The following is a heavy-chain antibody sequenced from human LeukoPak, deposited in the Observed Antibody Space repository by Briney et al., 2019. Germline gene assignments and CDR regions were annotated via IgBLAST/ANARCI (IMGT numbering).Heavy chain of an antibody. Sequence: GGSLRLSCAASGVTFSSYSMNWVRQAPGKGLEWVSSISSSSSYIYYADSVKGRFTISRDNAKNSLYLQMNSLRAEDTAVYYCARDLRITMIVEAFDYWGQGTLVTVSS. CDR2: ISSSSSYI. J-gene: IGHJ4*02. CDR3: ARDLRITMIVEAFDY. D-gene: IGHD3-22*01. V-gene: IGHV3-21*01. CDR1: GVTFSSYS.